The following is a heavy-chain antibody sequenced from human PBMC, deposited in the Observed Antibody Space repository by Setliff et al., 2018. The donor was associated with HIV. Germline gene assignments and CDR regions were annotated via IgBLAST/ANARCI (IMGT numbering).Heavy chain of an antibody. V-gene: IGHV3-74*01. D-gene: IGHD3-10*01. Sequence: GGSLRLSCAASGFIFSNYWMHWVRQAPGKGLVWVSRINSDGSSISYADSVKGRFTISRDNAKNTLYRQMNSLRGEDTAVYYCARVSGSGNYAHCTSWGQGTLVTVSS. CDR1: GFIFSNYW. CDR3: ARVSGSGNYAHCTS. J-gene: IGHJ5*02. CDR2: INSDGSSI.